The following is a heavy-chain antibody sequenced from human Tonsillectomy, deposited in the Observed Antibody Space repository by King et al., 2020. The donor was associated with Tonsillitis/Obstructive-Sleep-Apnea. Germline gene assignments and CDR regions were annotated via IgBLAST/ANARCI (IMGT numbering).Heavy chain of an antibody. Sequence: TLKESGPTLVKPTQTLTLTCTFSGFSLSTSGVGVGWIRQPPGEALEWLALIYWDEDKRYSPSLKSRLTITKDTSKNQVVLTMTNMDPVDTATYYCAHGKTSMSFDYWGQGTLVTVSS. J-gene: IGHJ4*02. CDR3: AHGKTSMSFDY. CDR1: GFSLSTSGVG. CDR2: IYWDEDK. D-gene: IGHD5-18*01. V-gene: IGHV2-5*02.